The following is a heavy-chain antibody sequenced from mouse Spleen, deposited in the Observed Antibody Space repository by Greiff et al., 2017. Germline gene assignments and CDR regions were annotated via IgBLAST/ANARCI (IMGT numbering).Heavy chain of an antibody. Sequence: EVHLVESGGGLVKPGGSLKLSCAASGFTFSDYGMHWVRQAPEKGLEWVAYISSGSSTIYYADTVKGRFTISRDNAKNTLFLQMTSLRSEDTAMYYCARISYGYDDAMDYWGQGTSVTVSS. D-gene: IGHD2-2*01. V-gene: IGHV5-17*01. J-gene: IGHJ4*01. CDR2: ISSGSSTI. CDR1: GFTFSDYG. CDR3: ARISYGYDDAMDY.